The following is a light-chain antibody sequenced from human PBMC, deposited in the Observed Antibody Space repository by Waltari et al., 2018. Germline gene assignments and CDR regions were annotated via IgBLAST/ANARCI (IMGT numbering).Light chain of an antibody. Sequence: QSALPQPASASGSPGQSTPIPCTGTSSTVGRDNLFPWFQQHPVKAPNLMIYEVSKRPSGVSNRFSGSKSGNTASLTISGLQAEDEADYYCCSYAGSSTFYVVFGGGTKLTVL. CDR3: CSYAGSSTFYVV. CDR2: EVS. V-gene: IGLV2-23*02. J-gene: IGLJ2*01. CDR1: SSTVGRDNL.